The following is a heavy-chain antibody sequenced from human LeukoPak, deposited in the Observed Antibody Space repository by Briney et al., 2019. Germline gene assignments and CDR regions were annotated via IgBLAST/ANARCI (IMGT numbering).Heavy chain of an antibody. Sequence: SETLSLTCTVSGGSISSYYWSWIRQPPGKGLEWIGYIYYSGSTNYNPSLKSRVTISVDTSRSQFSLNLSSVTAADTAVYYCARLRYSSGWYGGEYYFDYWGQGTLVTVSS. J-gene: IGHJ4*02. CDR3: ARLRYSSGWYGGEYYFDY. CDR2: IYYSGST. CDR1: GGSISSYY. V-gene: IGHV4-59*08. D-gene: IGHD6-19*01.